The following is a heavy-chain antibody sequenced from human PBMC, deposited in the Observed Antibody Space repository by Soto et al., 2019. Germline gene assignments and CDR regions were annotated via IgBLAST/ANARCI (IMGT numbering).Heavy chain of an antibody. CDR2: IIPIFGTA. J-gene: IGHJ6*02. CDR1: GGTFSSYA. V-gene: IGHV1-69*13. CDR3: ARAGIRSRWTQYYYYYGMDV. D-gene: IGHD6-13*01. Sequence: GASVKVSCKASGGTFSSYAISWVRQAPGQGLEWMGGIIPIFGTANYAQKFQGRVTITADESTSTAYMELSSLRSEDTAVYCCARAGIRSRWTQYYYYYGMDVWGQGTTVTVSS.